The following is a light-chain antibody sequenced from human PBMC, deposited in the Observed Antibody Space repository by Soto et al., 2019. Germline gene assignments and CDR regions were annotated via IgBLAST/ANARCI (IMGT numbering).Light chain of an antibody. V-gene: IGKV1-5*03. CDR2: KAS. Sequence: DIQMTQSPSTLPASVGDRVTITCRASQSISSWLAWYQQKPGKAPKLLIYKASTLKSGVPSRFSGSGSGTDFTLTISSLQPEDFATYYCQQSYSTPRTFGQGTKVDI. J-gene: IGKJ1*01. CDR1: QSISSW. CDR3: QQSYSTPRT.